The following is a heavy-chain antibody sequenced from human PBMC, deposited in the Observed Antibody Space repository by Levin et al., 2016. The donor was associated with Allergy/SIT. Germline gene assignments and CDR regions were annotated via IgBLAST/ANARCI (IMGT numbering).Heavy chain of an antibody. CDR3: TTLLMWELPELKAFDI. V-gene: IGHV3-15*01. J-gene: IGHJ3*02. CDR2: IKSKTDGGTT. D-gene: IGHD1-26*01. Sequence: VRQAPGKGLEWVGRIKSKTDGGTTDYAAPVKGRFTISRDDSKNTLYLQMNSLKTEDTAVYYCTTLLMWELPELKAFDIWGQGTMVTVSS.